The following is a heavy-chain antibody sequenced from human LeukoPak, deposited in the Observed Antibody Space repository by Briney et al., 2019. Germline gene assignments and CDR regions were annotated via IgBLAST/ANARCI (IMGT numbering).Heavy chain of an antibody. CDR2: ISSSSSYI. V-gene: IGHV3-21*01. CDR1: GFTFSSYS. J-gene: IGHJ3*02. Sequence: WGSLRLSCAASGFTFSSYSMNWVRQAPGKGLEWVSSISSSSSYIYYADSVKGRFTISRDNAKNSLYLQMNSLRAEDTAVYYCAREWEVVVTVHDAFDIWGQGTMVTVSS. D-gene: IGHD2-21*02. CDR3: AREWEVVVTVHDAFDI.